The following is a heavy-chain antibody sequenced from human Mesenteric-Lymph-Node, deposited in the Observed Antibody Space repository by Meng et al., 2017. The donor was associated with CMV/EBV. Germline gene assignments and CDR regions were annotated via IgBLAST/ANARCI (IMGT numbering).Heavy chain of an antibody. CDR1: GFTFSSYS. CDR3: ARDLKNTSYYDSGSSFDY. J-gene: IGHJ4*02. D-gene: IGHD3-10*01. Sequence: GGSLRLSCAASGFTFSSYSMNWVRQAPGKGLEWVSYISSSSSTIYYADSVKGRFTISRDNAKNSLYLQMNSLRVEDTAMYYCARDLKNTSYYDSGSSFDYWGQGTLVTVS. CDR2: ISSSSSTI. V-gene: IGHV3-48*04.